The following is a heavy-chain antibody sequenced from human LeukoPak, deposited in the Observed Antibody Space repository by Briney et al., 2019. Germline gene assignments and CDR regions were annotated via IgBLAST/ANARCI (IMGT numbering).Heavy chain of an antibody. D-gene: IGHD3-10*01. J-gene: IGHJ4*02. V-gene: IGHV1-46*01. Sequence: GASVKVSCKASGYTFTSYYMHWVRQAPGQGLEWMGIINPSGGSTSYEQQFQGRVTMTRDTSTSPVYMELSSLSSEDTAVYYCAREGGGSGSYSPFDYWGQGTLVTVSS. CDR2: INPSGGST. CDR3: AREGGGSGSYSPFDY. CDR1: GYTFTSYY.